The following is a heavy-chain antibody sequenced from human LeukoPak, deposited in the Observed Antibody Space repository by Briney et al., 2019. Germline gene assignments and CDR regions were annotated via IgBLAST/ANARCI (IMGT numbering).Heavy chain of an antibody. D-gene: IGHD3-3*01. Sequence: SETLSLTCTVSGGSISSHYWSRIRQPPGKGLEWIGYIYYSGSTNYNPSLKSRVTISVDTSKNQFSLKLSSVTAADTAVYYCASSQTNYDFWSGENYYYYYMDVWGKGTTVTVSS. CDR1: GGSISSHY. V-gene: IGHV4-59*11. CDR3: ASSQTNYDFWSGENYYYYYMDV. J-gene: IGHJ6*03. CDR2: IYYSGST.